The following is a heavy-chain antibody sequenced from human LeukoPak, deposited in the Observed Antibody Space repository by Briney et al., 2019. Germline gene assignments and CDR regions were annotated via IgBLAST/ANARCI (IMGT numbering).Heavy chain of an antibody. CDR1: GGSISGSY. Sequence: TSETLSLTCTVSGGSISGSYWSWIRQPPGKGLEWIAYMYNSGSTNYNPSLKSRVTISIDTSKNQFSLKLSSLTAADTAIYYCARGIESYGDYGYWGQGILVTVSS. CDR3: ARGIESYGDYGY. J-gene: IGHJ4*02. CDR2: MYNSGST. V-gene: IGHV4-59*01. D-gene: IGHD4-17*01.